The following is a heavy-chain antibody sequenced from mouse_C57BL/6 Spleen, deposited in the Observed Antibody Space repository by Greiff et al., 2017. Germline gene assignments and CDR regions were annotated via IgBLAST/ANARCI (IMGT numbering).Heavy chain of an antibody. CDR2: INPNYGTT. V-gene: IGHV1-39*01. CDR1: GYSFTDYN. D-gene: IGHD2-5*01. Sequence: EVKLQESGPELVKPGASVKISCKASGYSFTDYNLNWVKQSNGKSLEWIGVINPNYGTTSYNQKFKGKATLPVDQSSSTAYMQLNSLTSEDSAVYYCARQGKSYYSNLDAMDYWGQGTSVTVSS. CDR3: ARQGKSYYSNLDAMDY. J-gene: IGHJ4*01.